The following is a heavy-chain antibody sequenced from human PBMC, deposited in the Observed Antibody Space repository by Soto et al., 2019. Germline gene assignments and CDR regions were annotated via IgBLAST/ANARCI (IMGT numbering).Heavy chain of an antibody. CDR3: ARQAARNYIDS. CDR1: GFTFSDYS. D-gene: IGHD6-6*01. J-gene: IGHJ4*02. CDR2: IDSRGRTL. V-gene: IGHV3-11*01. Sequence: VGSLRLSCVASGFTFSDYSMSWIRQAPGKGLEWLAFIDSRGRTLSYADSVRGRFTISRDNAENSVYLQMDSLRADDTAVYYCARQAARNYIDSWGQGNSVTVSS.